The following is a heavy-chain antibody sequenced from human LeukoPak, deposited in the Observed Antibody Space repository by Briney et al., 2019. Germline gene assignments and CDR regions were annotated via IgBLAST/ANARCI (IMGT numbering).Heavy chain of an antibody. CDR2: IYHSGST. V-gene: IGHV4-38-2*02. CDR3: ARPTARLGWFDP. D-gene: IGHD6-6*01. CDR1: GYSISSGSY. Sequence: SETLSLTCTVSGYSISSGSYWGWIRQPPGKGLEWVGSIYHSGSTYHNPSLKSRVTISVDTSKDQFSLKLRSVTAADTAVYYCARPTARLGWFDPWGQGTLVTVSS. J-gene: IGHJ5*02.